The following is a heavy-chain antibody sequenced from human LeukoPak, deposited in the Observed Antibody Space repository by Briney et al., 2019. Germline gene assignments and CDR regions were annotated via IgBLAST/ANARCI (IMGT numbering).Heavy chain of an antibody. D-gene: IGHD2-2*01. J-gene: IGHJ4*02. CDR2: ISGNNDNP. V-gene: IGHV1-18*01. CDR3: ARDGTSTDDY. CDR1: GYTFSNFG. Sequence: ASVKVSCKTSGYTFSNFGINWVGQAPGQGLEWMGWISGNNDNPNYGQKFQGSFTVTTDSSTSTAYMELRNLRFDDTAVYYCARDGTSTDDYWGQGTLVTVSS.